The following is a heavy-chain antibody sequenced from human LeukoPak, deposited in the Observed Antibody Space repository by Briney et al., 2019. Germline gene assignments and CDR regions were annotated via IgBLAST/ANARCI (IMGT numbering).Heavy chain of an antibody. Sequence: GGSLRLSCAASGFTFSSYGMNWVRQAPGKGLEWVSSISSSSSYIYYADSVKGRFTISRDNAKNSLYLQMNSLRAEDTAVYYCARVRYFDWLGHFDYWGKGTLVTVSS. CDR1: GFTFSSYG. CDR3: ARVRYFDWLGHFDY. J-gene: IGHJ4*02. D-gene: IGHD3-9*01. V-gene: IGHV3-21*01. CDR2: ISSSSSYI.